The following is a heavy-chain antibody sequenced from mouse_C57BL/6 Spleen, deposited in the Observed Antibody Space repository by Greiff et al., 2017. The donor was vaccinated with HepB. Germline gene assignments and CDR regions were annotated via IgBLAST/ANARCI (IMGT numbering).Heavy chain of an antibody. V-gene: IGHV1-80*01. Sequence: VQLQQSGAELVKPGASVKISCKASGYAFSSYWMNWVKQRPGKGLEWIGQIYPGDGDTNYNGKFKGKATLTADKSSSTAYMQLSSLTSEDSAVYFCASYGDYDGYFDVWGTGTTVTVSS. D-gene: IGHD2-13*01. CDR1: GYAFSSYW. CDR3: ASYGDYDGYFDV. J-gene: IGHJ1*03. CDR2: IYPGDGDT.